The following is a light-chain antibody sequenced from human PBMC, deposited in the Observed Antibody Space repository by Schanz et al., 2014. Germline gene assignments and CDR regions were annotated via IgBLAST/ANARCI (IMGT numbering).Light chain of an antibody. CDR1: QSINSW. V-gene: IGKV1-5*01. CDR3: QQYNSYSSYT. J-gene: IGKJ2*01. CDR2: DAS. Sequence: DIQMTHSPSTLSASVGDRVTITCRASQSINSWLAWYQQKPGKAPKVLIYDASSLESGVPSRFSGSGSGTEFTLTISRLQPDDFATYYCQQYNSYSSYTFGQGTKLEIK.